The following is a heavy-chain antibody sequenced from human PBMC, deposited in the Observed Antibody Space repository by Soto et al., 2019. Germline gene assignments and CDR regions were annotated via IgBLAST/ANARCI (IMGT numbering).Heavy chain of an antibody. CDR2: IYYSGST. D-gene: IGHD4-17*01. V-gene: IGHV4-31*03. CDR3: ARWFAVTTWGGFDY. CDR1: GGSISSGGYY. Sequence: QVQLQESGPGLVKPSQTLSLTCTVSGGSISSGGYYWSWIRQHPGKGLEWIGYIYYSGSTYYNPSLMSRVTVTVDTSKNQFSLKLSSVTAADTAVYYCARWFAVTTWGGFDYWGQGTLVTVSS. J-gene: IGHJ4*02.